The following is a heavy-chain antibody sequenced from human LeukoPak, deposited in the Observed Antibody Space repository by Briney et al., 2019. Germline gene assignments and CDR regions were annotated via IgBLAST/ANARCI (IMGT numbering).Heavy chain of an antibody. Sequence: SETLSLTCAVYGGSFSGYYWSWIRQPPGKGLEWIGEINHSGSTNYNPSLKSRVTISVDTSKNQFSLKVRSVTTADTAVYYCAGAVQLERPPPLIDYYYMDVWGKGTTVTVSS. V-gene: IGHV4-34*01. D-gene: IGHD1-1*01. CDR1: GGSFSGYY. CDR3: AGAVQLERPPPLIDYYYMDV. J-gene: IGHJ6*03. CDR2: INHSGST.